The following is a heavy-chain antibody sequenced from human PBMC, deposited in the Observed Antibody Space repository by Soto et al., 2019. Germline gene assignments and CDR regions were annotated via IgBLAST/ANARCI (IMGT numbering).Heavy chain of an antibody. V-gene: IGHV3-30*18. CDR1: ELTFSRYG. CDR2: ISDDGTKK. Sequence: QPGGSLRRSCAASELTFSRYGMHWVRQAPGKGLEWVAMISDDGTKKNYADSVKGRFTISRDNSKNTMYLQMNSLRPEDTAVYYCAKDIVVPSALGYYYYGMDFWGQGTTVTVSS. J-gene: IGHJ6*02. D-gene: IGHD2-2*01. CDR3: AKDIVVPSALGYYYYGMDF.